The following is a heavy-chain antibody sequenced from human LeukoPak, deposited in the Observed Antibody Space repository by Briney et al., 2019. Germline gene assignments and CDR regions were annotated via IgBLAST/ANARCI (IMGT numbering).Heavy chain of an antibody. CDR3: ARRTYDTSNIYYYYYMDV. Sequence: GASVKVSCKASGYTFTSYDINRVRQATGQGLEWMGWMNPNSGNTGYAQKFRGRVTMTRNTSISTAYMELSSLRSEDTAVYYCARRTYDTSNIYYYYYMDVWGKGTTVTVSS. V-gene: IGHV1-8*01. CDR1: GYTFTSYD. D-gene: IGHD3-22*01. CDR2: MNPNSGNT. J-gene: IGHJ6*03.